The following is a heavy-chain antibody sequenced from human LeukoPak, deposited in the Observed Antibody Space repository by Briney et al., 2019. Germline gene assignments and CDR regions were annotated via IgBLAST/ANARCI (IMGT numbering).Heavy chain of an antibody. CDR2: IKQDGSEK. CDR1: GFTFSSYW. Sequence: GGSLRLSCAASGFTFSSYWMSWVRQAPGKGLEWVANIKQDGSEKYYVDSVKGRFTISRDNAKNSLYLQMNSLRAEDTAVYYCAAPEGGYDILTGHAAFDIWGQGTMVTVSS. J-gene: IGHJ3*02. D-gene: IGHD3-9*01. V-gene: IGHV3-7*03. CDR3: AAPEGGYDILTGHAAFDI.